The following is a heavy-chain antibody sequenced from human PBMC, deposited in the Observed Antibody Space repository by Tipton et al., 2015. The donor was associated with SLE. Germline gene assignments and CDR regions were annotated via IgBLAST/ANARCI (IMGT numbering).Heavy chain of an antibody. CDR3: ARVPREYYDSSGYSEAFDI. CDR1: GFTFSSYA. V-gene: IGHV3-23*01. CDR2: ISGSGTST. J-gene: IGHJ3*02. D-gene: IGHD3-22*01. Sequence: GSLRLSCAASGFTFSSYAMNWVRQAPGKGLEWVSGISGSGTSTYYADSVKGRFTISRDNSKNTLYLQMNSLTAEDTAVYYCARVPREYYDSSGYSEAFDIWGQGTVVTVSS.